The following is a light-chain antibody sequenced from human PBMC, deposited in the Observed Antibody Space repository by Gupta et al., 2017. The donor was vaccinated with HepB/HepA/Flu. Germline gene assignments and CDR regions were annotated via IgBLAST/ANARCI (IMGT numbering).Light chain of an antibody. CDR2: DTS. CDR3: ATWDNSLNRVV. Sequence: QSVLTLPPSVSAAPGERVIISCSGSSSNIGRNYVSWYQQFPGTAPKLLIYDTSKRPSGIPARFSASKSGTSATLGITGLQTGDEAEYYCATWDNSLNRVVFGGGTKLTV. J-gene: IGLJ2*01. CDR1: SSNIGRNY. V-gene: IGLV1-51*01.